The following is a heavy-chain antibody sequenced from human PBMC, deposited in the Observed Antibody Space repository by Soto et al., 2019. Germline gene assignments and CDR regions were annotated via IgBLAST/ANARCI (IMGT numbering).Heavy chain of an antibody. V-gene: IGHV3-23*01. CDR2: LSGGDDST. CDR1: GFTFSHFA. J-gene: IGHJ4*02. D-gene: IGHD3-10*01. Sequence: EVQLLESGGGLVQPGGSLRLSCAASGFTFSHFAMSWVRQAPGKGLEWVPTLSGGDDSTYYADSVKDRFTISRDNSKNTLYLQLNSLRAEDTAVYYCAKKYHYGSGTYLYYFDYWGQGTLVTVSS. CDR3: AKKYHYGSGTYLYYFDY.